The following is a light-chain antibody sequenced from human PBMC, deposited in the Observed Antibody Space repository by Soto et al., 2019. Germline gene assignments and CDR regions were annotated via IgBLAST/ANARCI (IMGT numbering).Light chain of an antibody. CDR1: QSISSW. CDR3: QQYNSYSWT. CDR2: DAS. V-gene: IGKV1-5*01. J-gene: IGKJ1*01. Sequence: DIQMTQSPSILSASVVDRVTLTCRASQSISSWLAWYQQKPGKAPKVLIYDASSLESGVPSRFSGSGSGTEFTLTISSLQPDDFATYYCQQYNSYSWTFGQGTKVDNK.